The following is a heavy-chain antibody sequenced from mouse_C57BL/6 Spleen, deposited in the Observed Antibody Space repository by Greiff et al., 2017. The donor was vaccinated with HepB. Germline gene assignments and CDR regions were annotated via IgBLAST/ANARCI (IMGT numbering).Heavy chain of an antibody. CDR3: ARPHCNYGWYFDV. J-gene: IGHJ1*03. Sequence: EVQGVESGGGLVQPGGSLKLSCAASGFTFSDYYMYWVRQTPEKRLEWVAYISNGGGSTYYPDTVKGRFTIARDNAKNTLYLQMSRLKSEDTAMYYCARPHCNYGWYFDVWGTGTTVTVSS. CDR1: GFTFSDYY. CDR2: ISNGGGST. V-gene: IGHV5-12*01. D-gene: IGHD2-1*01.